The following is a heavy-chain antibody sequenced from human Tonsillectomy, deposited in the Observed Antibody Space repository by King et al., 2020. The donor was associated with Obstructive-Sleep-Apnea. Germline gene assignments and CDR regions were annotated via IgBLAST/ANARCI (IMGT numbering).Heavy chain of an antibody. CDR2: IKQDGSEK. CDR1: GFNFSIYW. CDR3: ARQGPFYYDNYGFNYRAEYFQH. Sequence: VQLVESGGGLVQPGGSLRLSCAASGFNFSIYWMSWVRQAPGKGLEWVANIKQDGSEKYFVDSVKGRFTISRDNAKNSVDLQMTSLRAEDTSVYFCARQGPFYYDNYGFNYRAEYFQHWGQGTLVTVSS. J-gene: IGHJ1*01. V-gene: IGHV3-7*03. D-gene: IGHD3-22*01.